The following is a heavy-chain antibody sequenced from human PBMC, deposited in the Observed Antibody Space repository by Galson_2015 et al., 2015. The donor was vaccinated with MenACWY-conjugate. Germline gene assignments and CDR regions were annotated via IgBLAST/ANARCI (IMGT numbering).Heavy chain of an antibody. CDR2: ISYDGSNK. CDR1: GFTFSSYG. Sequence: SLRLSCAASGFTFSSYGMHWVRQAPGKGLEWVAVISYDGSNKYYADSVKGRFTISRDNSKNTLYLQMNSLRAEDTAVYYCAKGGLWYSSGWYSNSYCYGMDVWGQGTTVTVS. D-gene: IGHD6-19*01. J-gene: IGHJ6*02. V-gene: IGHV3-30*18. CDR3: AKGGLWYSSGWYSNSYCYGMDV.